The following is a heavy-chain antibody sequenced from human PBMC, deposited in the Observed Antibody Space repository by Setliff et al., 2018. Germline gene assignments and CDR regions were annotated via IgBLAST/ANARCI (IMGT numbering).Heavy chain of an antibody. CDR3: ARAADSYGRYSMDV. Sequence: QSGGSLRLSCAASGFTFSSYRMHWVRQAPGKGLEWVAVIWDDGGNKYHADSVKGRFTISRDNSKNTLYLQMNSLRPEDTAVYYCARAADSYGRYSMDVWGKGTTVTVSS. D-gene: IGHD5-18*01. CDR1: GFTFSSYR. V-gene: IGHV3-33*08. CDR2: IWDDGGNK. J-gene: IGHJ6*03.